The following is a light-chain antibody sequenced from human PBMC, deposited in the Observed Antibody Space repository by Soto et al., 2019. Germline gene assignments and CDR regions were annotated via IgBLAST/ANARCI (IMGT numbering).Light chain of an antibody. V-gene: IGLV2-18*02. J-gene: IGLJ3*02. CDR3: SSYISATKLL. Sequence: QSALTQPPSVSGSPGQSVTISCTGTSNDVGTNNHVSWYQQAPGTAPKLIIYEVTSRPSGVPDRFSGSKSGNTASLTISGLQPEDEAEYHCSSYISATKLLFGGGTKVTVL. CDR2: EVT. CDR1: SNDVGTNNH.